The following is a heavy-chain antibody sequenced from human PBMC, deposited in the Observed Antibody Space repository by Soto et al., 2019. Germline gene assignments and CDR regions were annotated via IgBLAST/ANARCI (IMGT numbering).Heavy chain of an antibody. CDR3: ASGVSGMDV. D-gene: IGHD2-15*01. CDR1: GFTFTTYG. J-gene: IGHJ6*02. V-gene: IGHV3-23*01. Sequence: GGSLRLSCAASGFTFTTYGMSWVRQAPGKGLEWVSGIGGGGGSTYYVDSVKGRFTISRDNSKNTLSLQMNSLRAEDTAVYYCASGVSGMDVWGQGTTVTVSS. CDR2: IGGGGGST.